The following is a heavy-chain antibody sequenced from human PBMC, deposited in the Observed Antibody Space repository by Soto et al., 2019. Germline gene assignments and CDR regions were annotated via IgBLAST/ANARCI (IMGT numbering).Heavy chain of an antibody. J-gene: IGHJ6*03. V-gene: IGHV4-59*08. CDR3: ARHGPELWSGYYMDV. D-gene: IGHD3-3*01. CDR1: GGSISSYY. CDR2: IYYSGST. Sequence: QVQLQESGPGLVKPSETLSLTCTVSGGSISSYYWSWIRQPPGKGLEWIGYIYYSGSTNYNPSLKSRVTRSVDTSKNQFALKLSSVTAADTAVYYCARHGPELWSGYYMDVWGKGTTVTVSS.